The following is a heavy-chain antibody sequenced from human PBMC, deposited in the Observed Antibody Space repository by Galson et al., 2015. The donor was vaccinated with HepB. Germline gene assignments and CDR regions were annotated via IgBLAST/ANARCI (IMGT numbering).Heavy chain of an antibody. CDR2: ISSSSSYI. D-gene: IGHD2-15*01. Sequence: SLRLSCAASGFTFSSYSMNWVRQAPGKGLEWVESISSSSSYIYYADSVKGRFTISRDNAKNSLYLQMNSLRAEDTAVYYCAREYCSGGSCYSWVGYYYYYYMDVWGKGTTVTVSS. V-gene: IGHV3-21*01. CDR1: GFTFSSYS. J-gene: IGHJ6*03. CDR3: AREYCSGGSCYSWVGYYYYYYMDV.